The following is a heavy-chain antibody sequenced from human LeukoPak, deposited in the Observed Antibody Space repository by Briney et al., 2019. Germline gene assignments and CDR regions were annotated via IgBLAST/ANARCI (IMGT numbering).Heavy chain of an antibody. J-gene: IGHJ3*02. V-gene: IGHV1-69*05. CDR2: IIPIFGTA. CDR3: AFLGYCSSTSCYTAWYAFDI. CDR1: GGTFSSYA. Sequence: SVKVSCKASGGTFSSYAISWVRQAPGQGLEWMGGIIPIFGTANYAQKFQGRVTITTDESTSTAYMELSSLRSEDTAVYYCAFLGYCSSTSCYTAWYAFDIWGQGTMVTVSS. D-gene: IGHD2-2*02.